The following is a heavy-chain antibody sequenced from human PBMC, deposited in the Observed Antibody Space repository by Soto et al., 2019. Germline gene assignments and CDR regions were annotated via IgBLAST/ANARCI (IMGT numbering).Heavy chain of an antibody. V-gene: IGHV1-69*01. CDR3: ASCSSSWSHPLEYNWFDP. CDR1: GGTFSSYA. J-gene: IGHJ5*02. Sequence: QVQLVQSGAEVKKPGSSVKVSCKASGGTFSSYAISWVRQAPGQGLEWMGGIIPIFGTANYAQKFQGRVTITADESTSTAYMELSILRSEDTAVYYCASCSSSWSHPLEYNWFDPWGQGTLVTVSS. D-gene: IGHD6-13*01. CDR2: IIPIFGTA.